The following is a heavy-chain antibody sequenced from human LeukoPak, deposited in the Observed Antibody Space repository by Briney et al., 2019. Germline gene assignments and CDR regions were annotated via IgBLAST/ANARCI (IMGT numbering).Heavy chain of an antibody. D-gene: IGHD3-10*01. Sequence: ASVTVSCTVSGYTLTELSMHWVRQAPGKGLEWMGGFDPEDGETIYAQKFQGRVTMTEDTSTDTAYMELSSLRSEDTAVYYCAAGSGSYYYFDYWGQGTLVTVSS. CDR3: AAGSGSYYYFDY. CDR1: GYTLTELS. J-gene: IGHJ4*02. V-gene: IGHV1-24*01. CDR2: FDPEDGET.